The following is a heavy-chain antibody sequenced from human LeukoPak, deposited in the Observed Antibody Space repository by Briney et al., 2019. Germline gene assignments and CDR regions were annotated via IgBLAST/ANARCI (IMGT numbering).Heavy chain of an antibody. CDR1: GFTFSSYA. CDR3: AKDVGLTVAFFDY. D-gene: IGHD1-26*01. Sequence: PGGSLRLSCAASGFTFSSYAMSWVRQAPGKGLEWASAISGSGGSTYYADSVKGRFTISRDNSKNTLYLQMNSLRAEDTAVYYCAKDVGLTVAFFDYWGQGTLVTVSS. V-gene: IGHV3-23*01. J-gene: IGHJ4*02. CDR2: ISGSGGST.